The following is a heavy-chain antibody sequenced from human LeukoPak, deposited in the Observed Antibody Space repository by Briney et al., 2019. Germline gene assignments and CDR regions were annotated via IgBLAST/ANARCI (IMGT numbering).Heavy chain of an antibody. CDR1: GGSISSSSYY. CDR2: IYYSGST. D-gene: IGHD3-3*01. V-gene: IGHV4-39*01. Sequence: SETLSLTCTVSGGSISSSSYYWGWIRQPPGKGLEWIGSIYYSGSTYYNPSLKSRVTISVDTSKNQFSLKLSSVTAADTAVYYCARHRLRFLEWLHPWYFDYWGQGTLVTVSS. CDR3: ARHRLRFLEWLHPWYFDY. J-gene: IGHJ4*02.